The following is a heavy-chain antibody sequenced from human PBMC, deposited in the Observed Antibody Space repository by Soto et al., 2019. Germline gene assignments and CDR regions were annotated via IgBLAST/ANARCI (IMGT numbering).Heavy chain of an antibody. CDR3: ARVRKFVAPKDGKSAYFYAMDV. V-gene: IGHV4-61*08. CDR2: VYSTGTT. CDR1: GDSVSSSDFY. D-gene: IGHD2-15*01. J-gene: IGHJ6*02. Sequence: QVLLRESGPGLVKPSETLALTCAVSGDSVSSSDFYWTRIRQPPGKPLEWIGYVYSTGTTNYSPSLKSRVDMSVDTSENQCALKVGSVTAADAAVYFCARVRKFVAPKDGKSAYFYAMDVWGPGTTVTVS.